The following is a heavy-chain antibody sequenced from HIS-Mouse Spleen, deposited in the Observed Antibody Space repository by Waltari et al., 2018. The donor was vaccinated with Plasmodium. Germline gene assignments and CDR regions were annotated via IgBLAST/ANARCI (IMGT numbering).Heavy chain of an antibody. CDR2: INHSGST. V-gene: IGHV4-34*01. D-gene: IGHD4-17*01. CDR1: GVSFSGYY. Sequence: QVQLQQWGAGLLKPSETLSLTCAVYGVSFSGYYWSWIRQPPGKGLEWIGEINHSGSTNYNPSLKSRVTISVDTSKNQFSLKLSSVTAADTAVYYCARTGDYGGNSWGQGTLVTVSS. J-gene: IGHJ4*02. CDR3: ARTGDYGGNS.